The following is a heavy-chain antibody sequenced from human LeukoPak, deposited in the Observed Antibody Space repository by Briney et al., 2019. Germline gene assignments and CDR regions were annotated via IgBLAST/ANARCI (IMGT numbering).Heavy chain of an antibody. Sequence: GGSLRLSCAASGFTFSSYGMHWVRQAPGKGQEWVAVIWYDGSNKYYADSVKGRFTISRDNSKNTLYLQMNSLRAEDTAVYYCARVGAAGRSRRDAFDIWGQGTMVTVSS. J-gene: IGHJ3*02. D-gene: IGHD6-13*01. V-gene: IGHV3-33*01. CDR1: GFTFSSYG. CDR2: IWYDGSNK. CDR3: ARVGAAGRSRRDAFDI.